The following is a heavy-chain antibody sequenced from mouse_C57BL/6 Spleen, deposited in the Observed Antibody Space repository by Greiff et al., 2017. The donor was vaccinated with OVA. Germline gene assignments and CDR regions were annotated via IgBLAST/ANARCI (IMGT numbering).Heavy chain of an antibody. D-gene: IGHD2-4*01. J-gene: IGHJ4*01. V-gene: IGHV5-12*01. CDR3: ARRGHYDYGYYAMDY. Sequence: EVQGVESGGGLVQPGGSLKLSCAASGFTFSDYYMYWVRQTPEKRLEWVAYISNGGGSTYYPDTVKGRFTISRDNAKNTLYLQMSRLKSEDTAMYYCARRGHYDYGYYAMDYWGQGTSVTVSS. CDR2: ISNGGGST. CDR1: GFTFSDYY.